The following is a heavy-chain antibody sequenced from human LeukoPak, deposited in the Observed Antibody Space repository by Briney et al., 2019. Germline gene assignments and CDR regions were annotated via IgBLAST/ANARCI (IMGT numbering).Heavy chain of an antibody. J-gene: IGHJ3*02. D-gene: IGHD3-9*01. V-gene: IGHV4-59*12. Sequence: PSETLSLTCTVSGDSISTYYWSWIRQPPGKGLEWIGYIYYRVTSDYNPSLKSRVTMSVDTSKNQFSLKLSSVTAADTAVYYCARTRSPRYFDWLSHDAFDIWGQGTMVTVSS. CDR3: ARTRSPRYFDWLSHDAFDI. CDR1: GDSISTYY. CDR2: IYYRVTS.